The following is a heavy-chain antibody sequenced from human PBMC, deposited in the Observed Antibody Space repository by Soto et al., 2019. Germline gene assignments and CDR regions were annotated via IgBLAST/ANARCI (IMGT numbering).Heavy chain of an antibody. V-gene: IGHV1-18*01. Sequence: QVQLVQSGAEVKKPGASVKVSCKASGYTFTSYGISSVRQAPGQGLEWMGWISAYNGNTNSAQKLQGRVTMTTDTSTSTAYMELRSLRSDDTAVYYCARVYRITMVRGELSEYWGQGTLVTVSS. CDR1: GYTFTSYG. CDR2: ISAYNGNT. J-gene: IGHJ4*02. D-gene: IGHD3-10*01. CDR3: ARVYRITMVRGELSEY.